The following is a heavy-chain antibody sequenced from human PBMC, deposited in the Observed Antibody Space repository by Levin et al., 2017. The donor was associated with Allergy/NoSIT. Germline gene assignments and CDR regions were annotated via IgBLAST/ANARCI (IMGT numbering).Heavy chain of an antibody. CDR1: GGSFSGYY. CDR2: INHSGST. D-gene: IGHD2-2*01. Sequence: SETLSLTCAVYGGSFSGYYWSWIRQPPGKGLEWIGEINHSGSTNYNPSLKSRVTISVDTSKNQFSLKLSSVTAADTAVYYCARELGGYQLPLDYWGQGTLVTVSS. V-gene: IGHV4-34*01. CDR3: ARELGGYQLPLDY. J-gene: IGHJ4*02.